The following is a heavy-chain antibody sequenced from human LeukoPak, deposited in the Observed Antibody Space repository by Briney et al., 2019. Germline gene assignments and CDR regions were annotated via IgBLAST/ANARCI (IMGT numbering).Heavy chain of an antibody. CDR1: GYTFTGYY. D-gene: IGHD2-2*01. V-gene: IGHV1-2*04. CDR2: INPNSGGT. J-gene: IGHJ5*02. CDR3: AREALVPDNWFDP. Sequence: GASVTVSCKASGYTFTGYYMHWVRQAPGQGLERVGGINPNSGGTNYAQKFQGWVTMTRDTSISTAYMELSRLRSDDTAVYYCAREALVPDNWFDPWGQGTLVTVSS.